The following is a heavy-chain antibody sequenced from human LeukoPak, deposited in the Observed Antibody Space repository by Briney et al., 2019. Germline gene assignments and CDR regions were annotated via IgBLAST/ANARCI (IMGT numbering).Heavy chain of an antibody. D-gene: IGHD4-4*01. Sequence: PSETLSLTCTVSGGSISSSSYYWGWIRQPPGKGLEWIGSIYYSGSTNYNPSLKSRVTISVDTSKNQFSLRLSSVTAADTAVYYCARGPQRQRALPYDYSNLAPRRQYNWFDPWGQGTLVTVSS. CDR3: ARGPQRQRALPYDYSNLAPRRQYNWFDP. CDR1: GGSISSSSYY. V-gene: IGHV4-39*07. CDR2: IYYSGST. J-gene: IGHJ5*02.